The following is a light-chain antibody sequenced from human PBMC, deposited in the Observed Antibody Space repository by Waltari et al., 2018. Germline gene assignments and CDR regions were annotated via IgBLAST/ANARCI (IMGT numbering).Light chain of an antibody. J-gene: IGKJ2*01. CDR2: KVS. CDR3: VQSTHWRFT. CDR1: QSLVHSDGNTY. V-gene: IGKV2-30*02. Sequence: DVVMTQSPLSLPVTLGQPASISCRSSQSLVHSDGNTYLNWFQQRPGQSPRLLIYKVSNRESGVPDRFSGSGSGTDFTLKISRVEAEDVGIYYGVQSTHWRFTFGQGTKMEIK.